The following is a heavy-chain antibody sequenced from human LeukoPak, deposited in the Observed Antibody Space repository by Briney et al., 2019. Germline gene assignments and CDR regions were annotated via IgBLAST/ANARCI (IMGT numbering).Heavy chain of an antibody. CDR3: ARDGVCGSGSYRYYYYMDV. J-gene: IGHJ6*03. V-gene: IGHV1-46*01. CDR1: GYTFTSNY. Sequence: ASVKVSCKAFGYTFTSNYMHWVRQAPGQGPEWMGVISPSGGSTNYAQKFQGRVTITADKSTSTAYMELSSLRSEDTAVYYCARDGVCGSGSYRYYYYMDVWGKGTTVTVSS. D-gene: IGHD3-10*01. CDR2: ISPSGGST.